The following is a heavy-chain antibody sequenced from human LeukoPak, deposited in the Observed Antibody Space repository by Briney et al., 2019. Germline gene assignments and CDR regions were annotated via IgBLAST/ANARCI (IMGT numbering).Heavy chain of an antibody. CDR3: ARTPTRRVAATYFDY. CDR2: IYYSGST. Sequence: PSETLSLTCTVSGGSISSGGYYWSWIRQHPGKGLEWIGYIYYSGSTYYNPSLKSRVTISVDTSKNQFSLKLSSVTAADTAVYYCARTPTRRVAATYFDYWGQGTLVTVSS. J-gene: IGHJ4*02. V-gene: IGHV4-31*03. CDR1: GGSISSGGYY. D-gene: IGHD2-15*01.